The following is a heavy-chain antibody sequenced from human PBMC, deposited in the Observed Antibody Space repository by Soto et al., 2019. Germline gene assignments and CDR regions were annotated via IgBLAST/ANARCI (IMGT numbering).Heavy chain of an antibody. CDR3: AIRIAAAGTRYYYYDYGMDV. CDR2: INAGNGNT. Sequence: ASVKFSCKASGYTFTSYAMHWVRQAPGQRLEWMGWINAGNGNTKYSQKFQVRVTITRDTSASTAYMELSRLRSDDTAVYYCAIRIAAAGTRYYYYDYGMDVWGQGTTVTVSS. D-gene: IGHD6-13*01. CDR1: GYTFTSYA. V-gene: IGHV1-3*01. J-gene: IGHJ6*02.